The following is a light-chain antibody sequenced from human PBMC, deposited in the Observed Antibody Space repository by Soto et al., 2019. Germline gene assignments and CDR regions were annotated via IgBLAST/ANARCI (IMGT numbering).Light chain of an antibody. Sequence: DIQMTQSPSTLSASVGDRVTITCRASQSVSRWSAWYQQKPGTAPKLLIYDASNLESGVPSRFSGSGSGTEFTLTIASLQPDDFATYHCQQYSSYWTFGQGTKVEIK. V-gene: IGKV1-5*01. CDR3: QQYSSYWT. CDR1: QSVSRW. J-gene: IGKJ1*01. CDR2: DAS.